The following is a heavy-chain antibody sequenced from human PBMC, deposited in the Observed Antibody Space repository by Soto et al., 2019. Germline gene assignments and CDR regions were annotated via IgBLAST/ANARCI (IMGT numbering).Heavy chain of an antibody. CDR1: GYTFDSYG. CDR3: ERAGGAGFTSCDY. Sequence: QVQLVQSGAEVKKPGASVKVSCKASGYTFDSYGITWIRQAPGQGLEWMGWISAYNGDTNYTQKVQGRVTMTTDTSTSTAYMEVRSLRTDDTAVYYCERAGGAGFTSCDYWGQGTLVTVSS. V-gene: IGHV1-18*01. D-gene: IGHD1-26*01. CDR2: ISAYNGDT. J-gene: IGHJ4*02.